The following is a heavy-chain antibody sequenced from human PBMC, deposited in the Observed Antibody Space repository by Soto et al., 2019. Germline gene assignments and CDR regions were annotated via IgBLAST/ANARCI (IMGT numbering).Heavy chain of an antibody. CDR1: GGSVNTGGHF. J-gene: IGHJ4*02. CDR3: ARGQGGLHYYFDY. V-gene: IGHV4-61*03. CDR2: IYSSGNI. D-gene: IGHD3-16*01. Sequence: QVQLREAGPGLVKSSETLSLTCTVSGGSVNTGGHFWSWIRQPPGKGLEWIGFIYSSGNINNDPSIMSRLTMSVDTSKNTFSLILRSVTAADTAVYYCARGQGGLHYYFDYWGQGIPVTVSS.